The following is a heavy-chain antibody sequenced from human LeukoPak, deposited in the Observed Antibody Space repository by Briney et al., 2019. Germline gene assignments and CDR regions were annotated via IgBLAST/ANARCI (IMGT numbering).Heavy chain of an antibody. J-gene: IGHJ1*01. CDR3: GRAFPPLRTSSAGDL. CDR2: ISGRSSHI. Sequence: PGGSLRLSCSASGFIFSDYDMNWVRQAPGKGLEWVSAISGRSSHIYYGESVKGRFTISRDNAKNSLYLQMDSLGVEDTAVYYCGRAFPPLRTSSAGDLWGQGTLVIVSS. D-gene: IGHD3-16*01. CDR1: GFIFSDYD. V-gene: IGHV3-21*01.